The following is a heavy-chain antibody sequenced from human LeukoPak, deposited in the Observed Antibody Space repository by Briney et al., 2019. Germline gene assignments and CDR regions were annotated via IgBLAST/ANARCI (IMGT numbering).Heavy chain of an antibody. CDR1: GFSISIGYY. J-gene: IGHJ6*03. Sequence: PSETLSLTCIVSGFSISIGYYWGWIRQPPGKGLECIGTIYHTGTTYYNPSLKSRVTISVDTSKNQFSLKLSSVTAADTAVYYCARHRYYYRSGSYYGAPYYMDVWGKGTTVTISS. V-gene: IGHV4-38-2*02. D-gene: IGHD3-10*01. CDR3: ARHRYYYRSGSYYGAPYYMDV. CDR2: IYHTGTT.